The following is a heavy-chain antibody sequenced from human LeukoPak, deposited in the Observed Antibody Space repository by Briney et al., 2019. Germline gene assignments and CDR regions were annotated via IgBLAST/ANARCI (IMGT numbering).Heavy chain of an antibody. D-gene: IGHD3-22*01. CDR3: AKDRVRYLDY. Sequence: GGSLRLSCAASGFTFSTYAMSWVRQAPGKGLEWVSTISGGGGSTYYADSVKGRFTISRDNSKNTMYLQMNSLTAEDTAVYYCAKDRVRYLDYWGQGTLVTVSS. CDR1: GFTFSTYA. V-gene: IGHV3-23*01. CDR2: ISGGGGST. J-gene: IGHJ4*02.